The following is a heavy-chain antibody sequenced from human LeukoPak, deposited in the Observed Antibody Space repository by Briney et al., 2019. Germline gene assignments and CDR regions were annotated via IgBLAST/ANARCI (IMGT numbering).Heavy chain of an antibody. J-gene: IGHJ4*02. CDR3: ARGGDSSSWYYFDY. CDR2: IKQDGSEK. V-gene: IGHV3-7*01. D-gene: IGHD6-13*01. Sequence: PGGSLRLSCAASGFTFSSCWMSWVRQAPGKGLEWVANIKQDGSEKYYADSVKGRFTISRDNSKNTLYLQMNSLRAEDTAVYYCARGGDSSSWYYFDYWGQGTLVTASS. CDR1: GFTFSSCW.